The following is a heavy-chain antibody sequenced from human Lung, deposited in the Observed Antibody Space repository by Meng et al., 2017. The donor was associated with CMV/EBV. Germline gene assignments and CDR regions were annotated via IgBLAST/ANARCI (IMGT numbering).Heavy chain of an antibody. CDR3: ARFWGSGYYYRY. V-gene: IGHV1-18*01. J-gene: IGHJ4*02. CDR1: GYTITSYG. D-gene: IGHD3-22*01. Sequence: QVQLVQAGAEVKKPGAWARGHCKASGYTITSYGISWVRQAPGQGLEWMGWISAYNGNTNYAQKLQGRVTMTTDPSTSTAYMELRSLGSDDTAVYYCARFWGSGYYYRYWGQETLVTVSS. CDR2: ISAYNGNT.